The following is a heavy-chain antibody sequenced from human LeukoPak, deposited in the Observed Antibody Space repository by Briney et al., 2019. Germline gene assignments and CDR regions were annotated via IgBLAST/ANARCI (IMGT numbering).Heavy chain of an antibody. D-gene: IGHD4-17*01. CDR3: AREGATVTSDY. V-gene: IGHV3-11*01. CDR1: GFTFSDYY. Sequence: KSGGSLRLSCAASGFTFSDYYMCWIRQAPGKGLEWVSYISSSGSTIYYADSVKGRFTISRDNAKNSLYLQMNSLRAEDAAVYYCAREGATVTSDYWGQGTLVTVSS. J-gene: IGHJ4*02. CDR2: ISSSGSTI.